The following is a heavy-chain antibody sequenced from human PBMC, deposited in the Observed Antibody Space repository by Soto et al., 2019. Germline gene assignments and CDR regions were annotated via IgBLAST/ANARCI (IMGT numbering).Heavy chain of an antibody. CDR2: INHSGST. CDR3: ARGWSAAIGSFDY. Sequence: SETLSLTCAVYGGSFSGYYWSWIRQPPGKGLEWIGEINHSGSTNYNPSLKSRVTISVDTSKNQFSLKLSSVTAADTAVYYCARGWSAAIGSFDYWGQGTLVTVS. V-gene: IGHV4-34*01. CDR1: GGSFSGYY. J-gene: IGHJ4*02. D-gene: IGHD2-2*01.